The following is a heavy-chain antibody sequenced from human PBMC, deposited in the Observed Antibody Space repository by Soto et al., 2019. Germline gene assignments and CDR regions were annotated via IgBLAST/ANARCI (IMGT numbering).Heavy chain of an antibody. CDR3: ARAIAVTTPWFDP. J-gene: IGHJ5*02. D-gene: IGHD4-17*01. CDR2: TDYSGST. V-gene: IGHV4-31*03. CDR1: GGSVSSGDYH. Sequence: VHLQESGPGLVKPSQTLSLTCTVSGGSVSSGDYHWSWIRQHPGKDLEWIGYTDYSGSTYYNPSLRSRVTISVDTSKNQFSLRLNSVTVADSAVYYCARAIAVTTPWFDPWGQGTLVTVSS.